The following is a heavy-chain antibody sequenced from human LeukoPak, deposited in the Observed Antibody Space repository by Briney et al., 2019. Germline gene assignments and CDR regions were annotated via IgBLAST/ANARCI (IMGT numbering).Heavy chain of an antibody. Sequence: ASVKVSCKASGYTFTSYDINWVRQATGQGLEWMGWMNPNSGNTGYAQKFQGRVTMTRNTSISTAYMELSSLRSEDTAVYYCAASSYYDYVWGSYREYYFDYWGQGTLVTVSS. CDR2: MNPNSGNT. CDR3: AASSYYDYVWGSYREYYFDY. J-gene: IGHJ4*02. CDR1: GYTFTSYD. V-gene: IGHV1-8*01. D-gene: IGHD3-16*02.